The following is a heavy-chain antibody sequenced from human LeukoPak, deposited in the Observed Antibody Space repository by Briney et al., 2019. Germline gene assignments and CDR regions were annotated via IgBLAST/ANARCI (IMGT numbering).Heavy chain of an antibody. CDR1: GFTFSSYW. CDR3: ARLKLLWSNYFDY. V-gene: IGHV3-7*01. J-gene: IGHJ4*02. CDR2: IKQDGSEK. Sequence: GGSLRLSCAASGFTFSSYWMSWVRQAPGKGLEWVANIKQDGSEKYYVDSVKGRFTISGDNAKNSLYLQMNNLRAEDTAVYYCARLKLLWSNYFDYWGQGTLVNVSS. D-gene: IGHD2-2*01.